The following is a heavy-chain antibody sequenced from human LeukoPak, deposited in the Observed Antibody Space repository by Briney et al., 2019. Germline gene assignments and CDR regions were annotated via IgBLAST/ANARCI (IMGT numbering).Heavy chain of an antibody. Sequence: GGSLRLSCAASGFTFSSYTMNWVRQAPGKGLGWVSSISSSSSAIYYAASVKGLFTISRDNAKNSLHLQMNSLRDEDTAVYSCARAQTLFWEFDGFDIWGRGTKVTVSS. CDR3: ARAQTLFWEFDGFDI. D-gene: IGHD3-3*01. V-gene: IGHV3-48*02. CDR1: GFTFSSYT. J-gene: IGHJ3*02. CDR2: ISSSSSAI.